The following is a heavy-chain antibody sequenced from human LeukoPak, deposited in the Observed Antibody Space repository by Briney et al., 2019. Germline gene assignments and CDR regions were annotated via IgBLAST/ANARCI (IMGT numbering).Heavy chain of an antibody. J-gene: IGHJ5*02. Sequence: PGGSLRLSCAASGFTFSSYGMHWVGRAQAKGLEGGPFLRYDGSNKYYADSVKGRFTISRDNSKNTLYLQMNSLRAEDTAVYYCAKDSGLLGYCSSTSCYKESWGQGTLVTVSS. D-gene: IGHD2-2*02. CDR3: AKDSGLLGYCSSTSCYKES. CDR1: GFTFSSYG. V-gene: IGHV3-30*02. CDR2: LRYDGSNK.